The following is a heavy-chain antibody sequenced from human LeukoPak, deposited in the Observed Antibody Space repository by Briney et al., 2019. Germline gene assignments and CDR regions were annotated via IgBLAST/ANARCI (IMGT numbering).Heavy chain of an antibody. CDR3: ARSDDCSSTSCYTGIAAAGKIDY. J-gene: IGHJ4*02. CDR1: GYTFTGYY. Sequence: ASVKVSCKASGYTFTGYYMHWVRQAPGQGLGWMGWINPNSGGTNYAQKFQGRVTMTRDTSISTAYMELSRLRSDDTAVYYCARSDDCSSTSCYTGIAAAGKIDYWGQGTLVTVSS. V-gene: IGHV1-2*02. CDR2: INPNSGGT. D-gene: IGHD2-2*02.